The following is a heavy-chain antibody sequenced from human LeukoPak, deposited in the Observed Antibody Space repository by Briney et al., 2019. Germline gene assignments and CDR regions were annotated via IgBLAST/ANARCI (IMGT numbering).Heavy chain of an antibody. Sequence: ASVKVSCKASGYTFTSYDINWVRQATGQGLEWIGWMNPNSGNTGYAQKFQGRVTMTRNTSISTAYMELSSLRSEDTAVYYCARSLATNYYGSGSHTHMDVWGKGTTVTVSS. CDR2: MNPNSGNT. CDR1: GYTFTSYD. J-gene: IGHJ6*03. CDR3: ARSLATNYYGSGSHTHMDV. D-gene: IGHD3-10*01. V-gene: IGHV1-8*01.